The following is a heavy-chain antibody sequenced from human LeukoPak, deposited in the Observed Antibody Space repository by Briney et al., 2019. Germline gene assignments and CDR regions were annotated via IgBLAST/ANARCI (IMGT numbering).Heavy chain of an antibody. CDR2: INPNSGGT. V-gene: IGHV1-2*06. CDR1: GYTFTGYY. J-gene: IGHJ4*02. Sequence: ASVKVSCKASGYTFTGYYMHWVRQAPGQGLEWMGRINPNSGGTNYAQKFQGRVTMTRDTSISTAYKELSRLRSDDTAVYYCARVLNRYCSGGSCYGLGYWGQGTLVTVSS. D-gene: IGHD2-15*01. CDR3: ARVLNRYCSGGSCYGLGY.